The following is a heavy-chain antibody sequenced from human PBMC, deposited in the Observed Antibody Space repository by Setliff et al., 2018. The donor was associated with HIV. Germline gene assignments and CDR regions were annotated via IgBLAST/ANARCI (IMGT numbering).Heavy chain of an antibody. Sequence: SETLSLTCTVSGGSLSSTTYYWGWIRQPPGKGLEWIGIIDYSGNTYYNPSLKSRITISVDTSKNQFSLKLSSVTAADTAVYYCARIRITGTTGLFDPWGQGNLVTVSS. J-gene: IGHJ5*02. CDR3: ARIRITGTTGLFDP. V-gene: IGHV4-39*07. CDR2: IDYSGNT. CDR1: GGSLSSTTYY. D-gene: IGHD1-7*01.